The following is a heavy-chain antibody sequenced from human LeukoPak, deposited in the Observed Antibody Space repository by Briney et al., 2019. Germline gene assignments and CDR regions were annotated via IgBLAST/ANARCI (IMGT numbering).Heavy chain of an antibody. D-gene: IGHD5-18*01. CDR2: IYTSGST. CDR3: ARELTPYSYGPRHFDY. CDR1: GGSISSYY. J-gene: IGHJ4*02. V-gene: IGHV4-4*07. Sequence: SETLSLTCTVSGGSISSYYWSWIRQPAGKGLEWIGRIYTSGSTNYNPSLKSRVTMSVDTSKNQFSLKLSSVTAADTAVYYCARELTPYSYGPRHFDYWGQGTLVTVSS.